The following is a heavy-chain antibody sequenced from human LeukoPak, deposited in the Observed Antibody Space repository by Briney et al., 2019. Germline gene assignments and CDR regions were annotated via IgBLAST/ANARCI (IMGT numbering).Heavy chain of an antibody. CDR3: AKDTYGSSWYEGHGFDY. V-gene: IGHV3-23*01. CDR1: GFTFSSYA. Sequence: GGSLRLSCAASGFTFSSYAMSWVRQAPGKGLEWVSAISGSGGSTYYADSVKGRFTISRDNSKNTLYLQMNSLRAEDTAVYYCAKDTYGSSWYEGHGFDYWGQGTLVTVSS. CDR2: ISGSGGST. D-gene: IGHD6-13*01. J-gene: IGHJ4*02.